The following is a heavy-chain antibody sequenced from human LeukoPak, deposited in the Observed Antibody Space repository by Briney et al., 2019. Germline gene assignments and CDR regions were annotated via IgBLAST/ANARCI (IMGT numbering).Heavy chain of an antibody. CDR1: GFTFSSYA. V-gene: IGHV3-23*01. D-gene: IGHD2-2*01. Sequence: GGSLRLSCAASGFTFSSYAMSWVRQAPGKGLEWVSAISGSGGSTYYADSVKGRFTISRDNSKNTLYLQMNSLRAEDTAVYYCAKDPSREYCSSTSCYNWFDPWGQGTLVTVSS. CDR3: AKDPSREYCSSTSCYNWFDP. J-gene: IGHJ5*02. CDR2: ISGSGGST.